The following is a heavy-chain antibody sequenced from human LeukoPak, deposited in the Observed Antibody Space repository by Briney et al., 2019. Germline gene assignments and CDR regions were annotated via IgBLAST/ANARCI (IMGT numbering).Heavy chain of an antibody. Sequence: GGSLRPSCEASGFTFSSYAMSWVRQAPGKGLEWVSAISTNAGSTYYADSVKGRLTISRDNSKNTLYLQMNSLRADDTAVYYRARLLIRWPRFEGWGQGTPVTASS. CDR1: GFTFSSYA. J-gene: IGHJ4*02. D-gene: IGHD4-23*01. V-gene: IGHV3-23*01. CDR3: ARLLIRWPRFEG. CDR2: ISTNAGST.